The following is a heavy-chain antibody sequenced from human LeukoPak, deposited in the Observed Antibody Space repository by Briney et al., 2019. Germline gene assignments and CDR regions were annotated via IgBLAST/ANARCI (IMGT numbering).Heavy chain of an antibody. J-gene: IGHJ4*02. CDR1: GFTFSSYG. CDR2: IWYGGSNK. Sequence: GGSLRLSCAASGFTFSSYGMHWVRQAPGKGLEWVAVIWYGGSNKYYADSVKGRFTISRDNSKNTLYLQMNSLRAEDTAVYYCARGDYDSSGYDALGYWGQGTLVTVSS. CDR3: ARGDYDSSGYDALGY. D-gene: IGHD3-22*01. V-gene: IGHV3-33*08.